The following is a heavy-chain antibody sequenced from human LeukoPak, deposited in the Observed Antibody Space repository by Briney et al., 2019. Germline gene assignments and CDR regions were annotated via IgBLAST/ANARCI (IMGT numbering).Heavy chain of an antibody. V-gene: IGHV4-34*01. D-gene: IGHD2/OR15-2a*01. J-gene: IGHJ1*01. CDR3: ATYSITGAWAEYFLH. CDR1: GASFSGYH. Sequence: SETLSLTCAVYGASFSGYHGSWIRQPPGKGLEWIGEINHSGSTNYNPSLKSRFTMSIDTSKNQFSLKLSSVTAADTAVYYCATYSITGAWAEYFLHWGQGTLVTVSS. CDR2: INHSGST.